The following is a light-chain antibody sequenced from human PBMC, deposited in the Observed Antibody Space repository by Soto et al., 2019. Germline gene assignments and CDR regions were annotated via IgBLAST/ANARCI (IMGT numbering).Light chain of an antibody. Sequence: VFTQSPGPLSLSPGEGVTLCCRTSQSVDRVNCAWYQQKPGQAPRLLIYVASTRATGVPDRFSGSGSGTDSTLYISRLELEDFAVYYCQVYGGSPPWTFGQGNKV. CDR3: QVYGGSPPWT. J-gene: IGKJ1*01. CDR2: VAS. V-gene: IGKV3-20*01. CDR1: QSVDRVN.